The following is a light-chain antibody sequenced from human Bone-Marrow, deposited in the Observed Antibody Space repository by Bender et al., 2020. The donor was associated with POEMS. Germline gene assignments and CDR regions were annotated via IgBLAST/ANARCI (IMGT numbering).Light chain of an antibody. CDR3: GTWDSSLSGLV. J-gene: IGLJ2*01. CDR2: DVS. V-gene: IGLV2-14*01. CDR1: SSDVGGYNY. Sequence: QSALTQPASVSGSPGQSTTISCTGTSSDVGGYNYVAWYQQHPGKAPKLMIYDVSNRPSGIPDRFSGSKSGTSATLGIAGLQTGDEAYYYCGTWDSSLSGLVFGGGTKLTVL.